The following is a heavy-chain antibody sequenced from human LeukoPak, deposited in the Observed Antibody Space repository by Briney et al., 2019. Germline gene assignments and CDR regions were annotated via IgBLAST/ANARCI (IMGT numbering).Heavy chain of an antibody. CDR3: SVVKEYQLLWAGAFDI. V-gene: IGHV3-48*01. J-gene: IGHJ3*02. CDR1: GFTFSSYS. Sequence: PGGSLRLSSAASGFTFSSYSMNWVRQAPGKGLEWVSYISSSSSTIYYADSVKGRFTISRDNAKNSLYLQMNSLRAEDTAVYYCSVVKEYQLLWAGAFDIWGQGTMVTVSS. D-gene: IGHD2-2*01. CDR2: ISSSSSTI.